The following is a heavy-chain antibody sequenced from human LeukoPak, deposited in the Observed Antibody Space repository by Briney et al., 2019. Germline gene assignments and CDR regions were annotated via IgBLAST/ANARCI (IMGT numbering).Heavy chain of an antibody. V-gene: IGHV1-2*02. D-gene: IGHD5-24*01. Sequence: GASVKVSCKASRYTFTGYDMHWVRQSPGQGLGWLGWTNPNSGGTNYAQKFQGRATMTRDTSISSTYMELNRLGCDATAVYYFAGGRDRYNLMLVYWGQGTLVTVSS. J-gene: IGHJ4*02. CDR3: AGGRDRYNLMLVY. CDR2: TNPNSGGT. CDR1: RYTFTGYD.